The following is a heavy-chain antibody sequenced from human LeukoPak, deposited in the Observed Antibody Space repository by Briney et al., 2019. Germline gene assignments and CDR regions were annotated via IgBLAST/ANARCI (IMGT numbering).Heavy chain of an antibody. J-gene: IGHJ4*02. CDR1: GGSISSYY. D-gene: IGHD3-10*01. V-gene: IGHV4-59*01. Sequence: SETLSLTCTVSGGSISSYYWSWIRQPAGKGLEWIGYIYYSGSTDYNPSLKSRVTISVDTSKNQFSLKLSSVTAADTAVYYCARGPSGRGHYSDYWGQGALVTVSS. CDR3: ARGPSGRGHYSDY. CDR2: IYYSGST.